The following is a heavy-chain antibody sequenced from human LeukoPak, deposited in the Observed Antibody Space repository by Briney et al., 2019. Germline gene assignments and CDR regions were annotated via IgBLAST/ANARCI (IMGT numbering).Heavy chain of an antibody. CDR3: ATDGSSAWYEDY. V-gene: IGHV1-24*01. J-gene: IGHJ4*02. CDR1: GDTLPELS. D-gene: IGHD6-19*01. CDR2: FDALDDET. Sequence: ASVKVSCKVSGDTLPELSIHWVRQAPGKGLEWMGVFDALDDETIHAQKFQGRVTMIVDTSTSTAHMELSSLRSEDTAVYYCATDGSSAWYEDYWGQGTLVIVSS.